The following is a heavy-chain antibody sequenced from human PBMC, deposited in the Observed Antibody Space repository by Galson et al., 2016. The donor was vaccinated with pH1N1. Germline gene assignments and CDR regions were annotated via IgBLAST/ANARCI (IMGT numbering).Heavy chain of an antibody. V-gene: IGHV4-4*07. D-gene: IGHD2-2*01. CDR1: GVSISRHY. J-gene: IGHJ6*02. CDR3: VREDIVVGERWNRGMDP. Sequence: SETLSLTCSVSGVSISRHYWSWIRQPAGKGLEWIGRLYKSGSTTYNSSLKSRVTMSGDKSQNQFSLKLTSVTAADTAVYCCVREDIVVGERWNRGMDPWGQGTTVTFSS. CDR2: LYKSGST.